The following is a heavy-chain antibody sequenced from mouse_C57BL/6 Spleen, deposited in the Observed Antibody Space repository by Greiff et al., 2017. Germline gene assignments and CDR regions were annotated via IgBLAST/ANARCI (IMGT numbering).Heavy chain of an antibody. CDR3: ARDTTVVPHYYAMDY. CDR2: ISSGSSTI. CDR1: GFTFSDYG. V-gene: IGHV5-17*01. Sequence: EVQVVESGGGLVKPGGSLKLSCAASGFTFSDYGMHWVRQAPEKGLEWVAYISSGSSTIYYADTVKGRFTISRDNAKNTLFLQRTSLRSEDTAMYYCARDTTVVPHYYAMDYWGQGTSVTVSS. J-gene: IGHJ4*01. D-gene: IGHD1-1*01.